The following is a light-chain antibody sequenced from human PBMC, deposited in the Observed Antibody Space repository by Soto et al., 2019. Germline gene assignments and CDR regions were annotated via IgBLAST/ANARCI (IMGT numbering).Light chain of an antibody. J-gene: IGLJ1*01. CDR1: TSNIGSNY. CDR3: ATWDASLNGFYV. Sequence: QSVLTQPPSASGTPGQGVTISCSGSTSNIGSNYVYWYQQLPGTAPKLLIYRNNQRPSGVPDRFSGSKSGTSASLAISGLRSDDEDDYFCATWDASLNGFYVFGTGTKVTVL. V-gene: IGLV1-47*01. CDR2: RNN.